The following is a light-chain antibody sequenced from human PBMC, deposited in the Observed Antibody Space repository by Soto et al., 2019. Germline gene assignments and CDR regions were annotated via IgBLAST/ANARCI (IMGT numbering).Light chain of an antibody. CDR3: QKYNSAPNT. J-gene: IGKJ2*01. CDR2: AAS. V-gene: IGKV1-27*01. CDR1: QDISHY. Sequence: DIQMTQSPSSLSASVGDRVTITCRASQDISHYLAWYQQKPGKVPKLLIYAASTLQTGVQSRFSGSGSGTVFTLTINRLQPEDVATYYCQKYNSAPNTFGRGTRLEIK.